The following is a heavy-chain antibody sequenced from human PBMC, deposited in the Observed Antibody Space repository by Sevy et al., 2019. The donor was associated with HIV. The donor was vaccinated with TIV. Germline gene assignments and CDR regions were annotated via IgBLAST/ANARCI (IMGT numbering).Heavy chain of an antibody. CDR1: GFTFSSYS. CDR2: ISSSRSTI. J-gene: IGHJ1*01. D-gene: IGHD3-22*01. Sequence: QLGGSLRLSCAASGFTFSSYSMNWVRQAPGKGLEWVSYISSSRSTIYYADSVKGRFTISRDNAKNSLYLQMNSLRDEDTAVYYCARDEGYYYVRAFQDWGQGTLVTVSS. V-gene: IGHV3-48*02. CDR3: ARDEGYYYVRAFQD.